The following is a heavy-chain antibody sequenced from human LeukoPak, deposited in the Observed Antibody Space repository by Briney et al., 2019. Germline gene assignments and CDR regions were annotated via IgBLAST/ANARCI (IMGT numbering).Heavy chain of an antibody. CDR3: ARALGGRFDP. J-gene: IGHJ5*02. V-gene: IGHV4-34*01. CDR1: GGSFSGYY. CDR2: INHSGST. Sequence: SETLSLTCAVYGGSFSGYYWSWIRQPPGKGLEWIWEINHSGSTNYNPSLKSRVTISVDTSKNQFSLKLSSVTAADTAVYYCARALGGRFDPWGQGTLVTVSS.